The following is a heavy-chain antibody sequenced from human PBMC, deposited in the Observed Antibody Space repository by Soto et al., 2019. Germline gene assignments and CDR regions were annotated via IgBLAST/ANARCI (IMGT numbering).Heavy chain of an antibody. D-gene: IGHD6-13*01. Sequence: EVQLVESGGGLVKPGGSLRLSCAASGFTFSNAWMSWVRQAPGKGLEWVGRIKSKTDGGTTDYAAPVKGRFTISRDDSKNTLYLPMYSLKTEDTAVYYCTSRIAAAGTVVYWGQGTLVTVSS. CDR2: IKSKTDGGTT. J-gene: IGHJ4*02. CDR1: GFTFSNAW. V-gene: IGHV3-15*01. CDR3: TSRIAAAGTVVY.